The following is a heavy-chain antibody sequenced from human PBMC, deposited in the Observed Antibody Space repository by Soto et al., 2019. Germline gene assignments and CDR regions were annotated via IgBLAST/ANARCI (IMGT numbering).Heavy chain of an antibody. J-gene: IGHJ4*02. CDR3: ARDSGYDWSLDY. D-gene: IGHD5-12*01. V-gene: IGHV4-59*01. CDR2: IYYSGST. CDR1: GGSISSYY. Sequence: PSETLSLTCTVSGGSISSYYWSWIRQPPGKGLEWIGYIYYSGSTNYNPSLKSRVTISVDTSKNQFSLKLSSVTAADTAVYYCARDSGYDWSLDYWGQGTLVTVSS.